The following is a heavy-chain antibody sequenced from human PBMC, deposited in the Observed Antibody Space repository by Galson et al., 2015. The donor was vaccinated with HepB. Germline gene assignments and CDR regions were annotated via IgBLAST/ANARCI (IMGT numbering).Heavy chain of an antibody. J-gene: IGHJ5*02. CDR3: ARDDEGSSTNWFDP. D-gene: IGHD6-6*01. CDR1: GFTFSSYG. CDR2: IWYDGSNK. V-gene: IGHV3-33*08. Sequence: SLRLSCAVSGFTFSSYGMHWVRQAPGKGLEWAAVIWYDGSNKYYADSVKGRFTISRDNSKNTLYLQMNSLRAEDTAVYYCARDDEGSSTNWFDPWGQGTLVTVSS.